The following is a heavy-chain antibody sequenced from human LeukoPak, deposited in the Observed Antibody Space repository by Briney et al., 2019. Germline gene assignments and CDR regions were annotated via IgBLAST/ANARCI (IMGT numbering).Heavy chain of an antibody. CDR3: ARGSGWVDY. D-gene: IGHD6-19*01. CDR1: GFTFEGYG. J-gene: IGHJ4*02. CDR2: INWNGGST. V-gene: IGHV3-20*04. Sequence: PGGSLRLSCAASGFTFEGYGMSWVRQGPGKGLEWVSGINWNGGSTGCADSVKGRFTISRDNAKNSLYLQMNSLRDEDTAVYYCARGSGWVDYWGQGTLVTVSS.